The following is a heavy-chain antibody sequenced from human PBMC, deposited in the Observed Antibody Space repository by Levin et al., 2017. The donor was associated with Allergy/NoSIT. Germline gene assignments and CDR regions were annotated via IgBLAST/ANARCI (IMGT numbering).Heavy chain of an antibody. V-gene: IGHV3-48*01. CDR3: ARDSGYCSSTSCYHYYYYGMDV. CDR1: GFTFSSYS. D-gene: IGHD2-2*03. CDR2: ISSSSSTI. J-gene: IGHJ6*02. Sequence: GGSLRLSCAASGFTFSSYSMNWVRQAPGKGLEWVSYISSSSSTIYYADSVKGRFTISRDNAKNSLYLQMNSLRAEDTAVYYCARDSGYCSSTSCYHYYYYGMDVWGQGTTVTVSS.